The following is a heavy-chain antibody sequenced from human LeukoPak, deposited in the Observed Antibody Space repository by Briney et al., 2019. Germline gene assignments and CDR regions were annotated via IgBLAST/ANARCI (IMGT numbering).Heavy chain of an antibody. CDR3: AKDRGVRSGWHH. CDR2: ISGSGGST. V-gene: IGHV3-23*01. Sequence: GGSLRLSCAASGFTFSSYAMSWVRQAPGKGLERVSAISGSGGSTYYADSVKGRFTISRDNSKNTLYLQMNSLRAEDTAVYYCAKDRGVRSGWHHWGQGTLVTVSS. CDR1: GFTFSSYA. J-gene: IGHJ5*02. D-gene: IGHD6-19*01.